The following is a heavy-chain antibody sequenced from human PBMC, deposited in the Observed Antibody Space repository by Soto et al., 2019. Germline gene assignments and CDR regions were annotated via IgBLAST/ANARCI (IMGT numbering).Heavy chain of an antibody. J-gene: IGHJ4*02. Sequence: GGSLRLSCAASGFTFSRYAMNWVRQAPGKGLEWVSYIRSSSISKFYADSVQGRFTISRDNAKNSLYLQMNSLRDDDTAVYYCAREDCIDGSCFFDYWGQGTLVTVSS. CDR2: IRSSSISK. D-gene: IGHD2-15*01. V-gene: IGHV3-48*02. CDR1: GFTFSRYA. CDR3: AREDCIDGSCFFDY.